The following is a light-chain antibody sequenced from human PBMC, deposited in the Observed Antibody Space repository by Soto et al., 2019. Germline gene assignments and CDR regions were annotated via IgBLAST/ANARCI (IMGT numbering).Light chain of an antibody. CDR1: QGISSY. CDR3: QKYNGAPRA. CDR2: AAS. J-gene: IGKJ1*01. V-gene: IGKV1-27*01. Sequence: DIQMTQSPSSLSASVGDRVTITCRASQGISSYLAWYQQKPGKVPKLLIYAASTLQSGVPSRFSGSGSGTDFTLPISSLQPEDVATYYCQKYNGAPRAFGQGTKVEI.